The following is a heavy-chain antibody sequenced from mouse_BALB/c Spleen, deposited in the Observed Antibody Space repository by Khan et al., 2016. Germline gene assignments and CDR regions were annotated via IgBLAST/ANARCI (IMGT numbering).Heavy chain of an antibody. V-gene: IGHV3-6*02. J-gene: IGHJ4*01. D-gene: IGHD2-12*01. Sequence: EVQLVESGPGLVKPSQSLSLTCSFTGYSITSGYYWNWIRQFPGNNLEWMGYISYDGSNNYNPSRKNRVSIARDTSKNQMFLKLNSVTTEDAATSYCARLRRVNAMDYWGRGTSVTVSS. CDR2: ISYDGSN. CDR3: ARLRRVNAMDY. CDR1: GYSITSGYY.